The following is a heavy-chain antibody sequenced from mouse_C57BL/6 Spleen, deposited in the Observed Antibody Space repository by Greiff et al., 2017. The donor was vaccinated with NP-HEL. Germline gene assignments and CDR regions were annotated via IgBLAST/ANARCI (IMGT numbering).Heavy chain of an antibody. CDR3: ARSGYSKDYFDY. CDR1: GYAFTNYL. J-gene: IGHJ2*01. Sequence: QVQLQQSGAELVRPGTSVKVSCKASGYAFTNYLIEWVKQRPGQGLAWIGVINPGSGGTNYNEKFKGKATLTADKSSSTAYMQLSSLTSEDSAVYVCARSGYSKDYFDYWGQGTTLTVSS. V-gene: IGHV1-54*01. D-gene: IGHD2-5*01. CDR2: INPGSGGT.